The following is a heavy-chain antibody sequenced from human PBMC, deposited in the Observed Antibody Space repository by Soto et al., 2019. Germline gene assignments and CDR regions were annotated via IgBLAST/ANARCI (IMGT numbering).Heavy chain of an antibody. CDR2: IYYSGST. Sequence: PSETLSLTCTVSGVSVSSGSYYWSWIRQPPGKGLEWIGYIYYSGSTNYNPSLKSRVAISVDTSKNQFSLKLSSVTAADTAVYYCANYPTTVTSDYWGQRTLVTVSS. CDR3: ANYPTTVTSDY. CDR1: GVSVSSGSYY. D-gene: IGHD4-17*01. J-gene: IGHJ4*02. V-gene: IGHV4-61*01.